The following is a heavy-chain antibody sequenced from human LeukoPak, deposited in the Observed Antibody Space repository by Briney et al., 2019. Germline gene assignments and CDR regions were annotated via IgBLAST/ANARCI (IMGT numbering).Heavy chain of an antibody. Sequence: GGSLRLSCAASGFTFSSYSMNWVGQAPGKGLEWVSSISSSSSYIYYADSVKGRFTISRDNAKNSLYLQMNSLRAEDTAVYYCARDLKDRITGTTFDYWGQGTLVTVSS. J-gene: IGHJ4*02. CDR2: ISSSSSYI. V-gene: IGHV3-21*01. CDR1: GFTFSSYS. D-gene: IGHD1-7*01. CDR3: ARDLKDRITGTTFDY.